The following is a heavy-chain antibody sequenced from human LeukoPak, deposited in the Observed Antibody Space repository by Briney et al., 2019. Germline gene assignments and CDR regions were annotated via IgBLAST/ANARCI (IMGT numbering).Heavy chain of an antibody. CDR2: MNHSGST. D-gene: IGHD2-15*01. J-gene: IGHJ6*02. Sequence: GSLRLSCAASGFTFSRYSMNWVRQAPEKGVEWIGEMNHSGSTNYSPSSKSRVTISVDTSKNQFSLKLSSVTAADTAVYYCARVSNRGYCSGGSCYPPHYGMDVWGQGTTVTVSS. CDR1: GFTFSRYS. V-gene: IGHV4-34*01. CDR3: ARVSNRGYCSGGSCYPPHYGMDV.